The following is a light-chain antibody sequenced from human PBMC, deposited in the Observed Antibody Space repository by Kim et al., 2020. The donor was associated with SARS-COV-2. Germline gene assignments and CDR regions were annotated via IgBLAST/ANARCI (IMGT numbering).Light chain of an antibody. J-gene: IGLJ1*01. V-gene: IGLV3-21*01. CDR2: YDR. Sequence: PGQTARITCGGNNIGGHSVHWYQQKPGQAPVLVMYYDRDRPSGIPERFSGSKSANTATLTISGVEAGDEADYYCQVWDTDTDHYVFGTGTKVTVL. CDR3: QVWDTDTDHYV. CDR1: NIGGHS.